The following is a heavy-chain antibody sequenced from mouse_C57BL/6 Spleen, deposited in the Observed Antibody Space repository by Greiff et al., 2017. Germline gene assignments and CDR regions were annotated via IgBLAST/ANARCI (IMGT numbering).Heavy chain of an antibody. D-gene: IGHD1-1*01. CDR3: ARDSYYGGFDY. Sequence: EVKLVESGGGLVKPGGSLKLSCAASGFTFSDYGMHWVRQAPEEGLEWVAYISSGSSTIYYADTVKGRFTISRDNAKNTLFLQMTSLRSEDTAMYYCARDSYYGGFDYWGQGTTLTVSS. V-gene: IGHV5-17*01. CDR2: ISSGSSTI. CDR1: GFTFSDYG. J-gene: IGHJ2*01.